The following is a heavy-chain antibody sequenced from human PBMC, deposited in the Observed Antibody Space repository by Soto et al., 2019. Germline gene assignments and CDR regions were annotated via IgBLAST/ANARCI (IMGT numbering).Heavy chain of an antibody. V-gene: IGHV4-31*03. J-gene: IGHJ6*02. CDR3: AREWFTVTYYYGMDV. D-gene: IGHD4-4*01. CDR1: GGSISSGGYY. CDR2: IYYSGST. Sequence: SETMCLTCTVSGGSISSGGYYWSWIRQHPGKGLEWIGYIYYSGSTYYNPSLKSRITISVDTSKNQFSLKLSSVTAADTAVYYCAREWFTVTYYYGMDVWGQGTTVTVSS.